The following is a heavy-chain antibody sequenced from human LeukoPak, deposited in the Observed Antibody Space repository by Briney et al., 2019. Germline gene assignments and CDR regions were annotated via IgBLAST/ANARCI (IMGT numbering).Heavy chain of an antibody. CDR2: IYYSGST. V-gene: IGHV4-59*01. CDR1: GGSISSYY. Sequence: KSSETLSLICTVSGGSISSYYWSWIRQPPGKGLEWIGYIYYSGSTNYNPSLKSRVTISVDTSKNQFSLKLSSVTAADTAVYYCVRVVALGVAGYFFDYWGQGSLVTVSS. CDR3: VRVVALGVAGYFFDY. D-gene: IGHD6-13*01. J-gene: IGHJ4*02.